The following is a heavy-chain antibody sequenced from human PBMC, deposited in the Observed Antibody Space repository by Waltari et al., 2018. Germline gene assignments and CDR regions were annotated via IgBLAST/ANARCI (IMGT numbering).Heavy chain of an antibody. CDR3: ARHWCMVRGVIITGMDV. CDR1: GGSISSSSYY. V-gene: IGHV4-39*01. Sequence: QLQLQESGPGLVKPSETLSLTCTVSGGSISSSSYYWGWIRQPPGKGLEWIGSIYYSGSTYYNPALKRRVTISVDTSKNQFSLKLGSVTAADTAVYYCARHWCMVRGVIITGMDVWGQGTTVTVSS. CDR2: IYYSGST. J-gene: IGHJ6*02. D-gene: IGHD3-10*01.